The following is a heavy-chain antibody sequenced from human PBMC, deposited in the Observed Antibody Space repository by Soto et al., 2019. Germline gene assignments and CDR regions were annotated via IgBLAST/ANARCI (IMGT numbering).Heavy chain of an antibody. V-gene: IGHV1-69-2*01. D-gene: IGHD3-10*01. J-gene: IGHJ4*02. CDR2: VDPEESET. CDR1: GYTFTDHY. Sequence: ASVKVSCKVSGYTFTDHYVHWVQQAPGKGLELLCLVDPEESETIYAEKFQGRVTITADTSTDTAYMELRSLRSEDTGVYYCAYGSGSYLHYFEYWGQGTLVTVYS. CDR3: AYGSGSYLHYFEY.